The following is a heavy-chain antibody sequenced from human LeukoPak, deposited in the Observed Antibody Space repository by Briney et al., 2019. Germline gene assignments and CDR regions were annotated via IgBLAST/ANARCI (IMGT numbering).Heavy chain of an antibody. D-gene: IGHD2-21*02. CDR2: IYYSGST. V-gene: IGHV4-39*01. Sequence: SETLSLTCTVSGGSISRSSYYWGWIRQPPGKGLEWIGSIYYSGSTYYNPSLKSRVTISIDTSKNQFSLKLSSVTAADTAVYYCIVVVTALLAIYYGMDVWGQGTTVTVSS. CDR3: IVVVTALLAIYYGMDV. J-gene: IGHJ6*02. CDR1: GGSISRSSYY.